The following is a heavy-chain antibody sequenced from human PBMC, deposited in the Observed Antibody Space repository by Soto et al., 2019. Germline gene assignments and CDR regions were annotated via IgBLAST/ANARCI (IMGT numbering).Heavy chain of an antibody. CDR1: GFSFSSYA. CDR2: IWHDGSTT. J-gene: IGHJ6*02. CDR3: ARDVETTKANYYYYGMDV. V-gene: IGHV3-33*01. D-gene: IGHD5-18*01. Sequence: QEQLVESGGGVVQPGRSLRLSCAASGFSFSSYAMHWVRQAPGKGLEWVALIWHDGSTTSYADSVKGRFTISRDNSKNTHYLQMNNVRAEDTAVYYCARDVETTKANYYYYGMDVWGRGTPVTVSS.